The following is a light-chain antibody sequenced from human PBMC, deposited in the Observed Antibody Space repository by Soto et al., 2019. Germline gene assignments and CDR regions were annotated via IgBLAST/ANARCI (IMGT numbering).Light chain of an antibody. CDR1: QNIYTN. Sequence: DNQMTQSPSSLSASVGDRVTITCRTIQNIYTNLAWYQQKPGKVPKLLIYAASSLQEGVPSRFSGSGSGTDFTLTISNLQPEDVATYFCQQYNSAPRRFAFGPGTTVDIK. J-gene: IGKJ3*01. CDR3: QQYNSAPRRFA. V-gene: IGKV1-27*01. CDR2: AAS.